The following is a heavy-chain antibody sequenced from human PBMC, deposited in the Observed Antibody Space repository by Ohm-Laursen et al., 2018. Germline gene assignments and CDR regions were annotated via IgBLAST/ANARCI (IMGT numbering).Heavy chain of an antibody. CDR2: ITSDSTVT. Sequence: SLRLSCTASGLKFDGYAMYWVRQAPGKGLEWVSGITSDSTVTAYVASVRGRFTISRDNAENPLFLQMNNLRSEDTALYYCARARDISLYRPIDLWGQGTLVIASS. CDR3: ARARDISLYRPIDL. D-gene: IGHD3-9*01. V-gene: IGHV3-9*01. CDR1: GLKFDGYA. J-gene: IGHJ5*02.